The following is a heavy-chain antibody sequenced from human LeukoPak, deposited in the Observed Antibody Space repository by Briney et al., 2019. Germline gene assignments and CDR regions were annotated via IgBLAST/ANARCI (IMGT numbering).Heavy chain of an antibody. CDR1: GFRFSDYS. Sequence: GGSLRLSCAASGFRFSDYSMNWVRQAPGKGLEWISYIGISSGNTNYADSVKGRFTISGDKAKNSLYLQMNSLRVEDTAVYYCARDYKYAFDNWGQGTQVTVSS. CDR3: ARDYKYAFDN. D-gene: IGHD5-24*01. CDR2: IGISSGNT. J-gene: IGHJ4*02. V-gene: IGHV3-48*01.